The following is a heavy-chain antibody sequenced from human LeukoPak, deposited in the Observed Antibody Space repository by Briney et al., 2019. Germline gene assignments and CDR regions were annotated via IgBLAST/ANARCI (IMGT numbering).Heavy chain of an antibody. CDR3: ARDLGVYYDFWSGLKATDY. Sequence: ASVKVSCKASGYTFTSYYMHWVRQAPGQGLEWMGWINPNSGGTNYAQKFQGRVTMTRDTSISTAYMELSRLRSDDTAVYYCARDLGVYYDFWSGLKATDYWGQGTLVTVSS. CDR2: INPNSGGT. J-gene: IGHJ4*02. V-gene: IGHV1-2*02. D-gene: IGHD3-3*01. CDR1: GYTFTSYY.